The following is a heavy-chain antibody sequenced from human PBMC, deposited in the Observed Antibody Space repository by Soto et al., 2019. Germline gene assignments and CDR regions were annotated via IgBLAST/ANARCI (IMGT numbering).Heavy chain of an antibody. V-gene: IGHV4-34*01. CDR2: INHSGST. CDR1: GGSFSGYY. Sequence: PSETLSLTCAVYGGSFSGYYWSWIRQPPGKGLEWIGEINHSGSTNYNPSLKSRVTISVDTSKNQFSLKLSSVTAADTAVYYCARDLLGAAYWYFDLWGRGTLVTVSS. D-gene: IGHD1-26*01. J-gene: IGHJ2*01. CDR3: ARDLLGAAYWYFDL.